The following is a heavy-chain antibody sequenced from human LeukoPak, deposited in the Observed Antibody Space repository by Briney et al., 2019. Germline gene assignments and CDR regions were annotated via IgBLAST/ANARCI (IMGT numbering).Heavy chain of an antibody. CDR2: IYNTGST. V-gene: IGHV4-31*03. Sequence: SQTLSLTCTVSGGSISSGSDYWSWIRQLPGKGLEWIGYIYNTGSTYYNPSLESRVTLSVDTSKNQFSLKLSSVTAADTAVYYCARVSCSSASCYGGGWFDYWGQGTLVTVSS. J-gene: IGHJ5*01. CDR3: ARVSCSSASCYGGGWFDY. D-gene: IGHD2-2*01. CDR1: GGSISSGSDY.